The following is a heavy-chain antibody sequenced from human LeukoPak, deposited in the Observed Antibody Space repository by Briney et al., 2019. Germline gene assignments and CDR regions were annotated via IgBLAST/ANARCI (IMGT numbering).Heavy chain of an antibody. CDR2: ISGSGGST. Sequence: GSLRLSCAASGFTFSSYAMSWVRQAPGKGLEWASAISGSGGSTYYADSVKGRFTISRDNSKNTLYLQMNSLRAEDTAVYYCAKKGGRYYYDSSGYYYYFDYWGQGTLVTVSS. CDR3: AKKGGRYYYDSSGYYYYFDY. D-gene: IGHD3-22*01. CDR1: GFTFSSYA. V-gene: IGHV3-23*01. J-gene: IGHJ4*02.